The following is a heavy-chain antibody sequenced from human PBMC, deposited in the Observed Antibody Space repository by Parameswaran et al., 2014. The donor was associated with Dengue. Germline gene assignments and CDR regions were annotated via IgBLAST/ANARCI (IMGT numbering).Heavy chain of an antibody. D-gene: IGHD3-3*01. CDR2: IWYDGSNK. CDR3: ARDFTPATSVLRFLEWWPPGEYYGMDV. J-gene: IGHJ6*02. Sequence: VRQAPGKGLEWVAVIWYDGSNKYYADSVKGRFTISRDNSKNTLYLQMNSLRAEDTAVYYCARDFTPATSVLRFLEWWPPGEYYGMDVWGQGTTVTVSS. V-gene: IGHV3-33*01.